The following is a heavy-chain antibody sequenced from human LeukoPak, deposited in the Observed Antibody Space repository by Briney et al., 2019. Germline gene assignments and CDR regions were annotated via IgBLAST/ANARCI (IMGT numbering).Heavy chain of an antibody. CDR2: ISSSGSTI. Sequence: GGSLRLSCAASGFTFSSYEMNWVRQAPGKGLEWASYISSSGSTIYYADSVKGRFTISRDNAKNSLYLQMNSLRAEDTAVYYCARDQTTVVTPGWYFDLWGRGTLVTVSS. V-gene: IGHV3-48*03. CDR1: GFTFSSYE. CDR3: ARDQTTVVTPGWYFDL. J-gene: IGHJ2*01. D-gene: IGHD4-23*01.